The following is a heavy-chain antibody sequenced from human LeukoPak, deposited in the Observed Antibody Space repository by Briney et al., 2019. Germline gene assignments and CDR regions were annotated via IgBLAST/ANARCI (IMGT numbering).Heavy chain of an antibody. CDR1: GFTFSSYA. CDR2: INGDGSST. V-gene: IGHV3-74*01. D-gene: IGHD1-26*01. CDR3: ARDPYSGSYSADVYYYYMDV. J-gene: IGHJ6*03. Sequence: GGSLRLSCAASGFTFSSYAMHWVRQAPGKGLVWVSRINGDGSSTAYADSVKGRFTISRDNAKNSLYLQMNSLTAEDTAVYYCARDPYSGSYSADVYYYYMDVWGKGTTVTVSS.